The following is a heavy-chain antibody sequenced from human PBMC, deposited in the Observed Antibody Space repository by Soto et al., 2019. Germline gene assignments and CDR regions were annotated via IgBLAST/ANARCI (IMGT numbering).Heavy chain of an antibody. CDR1: GYTFTSYG. V-gene: IGHV1-18*01. D-gene: IGHD6-19*01. CDR3: ASHRVYSSGWYETYWFDP. CDR2: ISAYNGNT. J-gene: IGHJ5*02. Sequence: ASVKVSCKASGYTFTSYGISWVRQAPGQGLEWMGWISAYNGNTNYAQKLQGRVTMTTDTSTSTAYMELRSLRSDDTAVYYCASHRVYSSGWYETYWFDPWGQGTLVTVSS.